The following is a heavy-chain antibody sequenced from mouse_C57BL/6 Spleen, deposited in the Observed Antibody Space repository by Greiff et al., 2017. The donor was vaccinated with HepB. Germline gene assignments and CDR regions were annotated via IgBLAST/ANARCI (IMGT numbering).Heavy chain of an antibody. CDR1: GYSITSGYY. V-gene: IGHV3-6*01. CDR2: ISYDGSN. Sequence: DVKLQESGPGLVKPSQSLSLTCSVTGYSITSGYYWNWIRQFPGNKLEWMGYISYDGSNNYNPSLKNRISITRDTSKNQFFLKLNSVTTEDTATYYCARNGYDGRDYYAMDYWGQGTSVTVSS. D-gene: IGHD2-2*01. J-gene: IGHJ4*01. CDR3: ARNGYDGRDYYAMDY.